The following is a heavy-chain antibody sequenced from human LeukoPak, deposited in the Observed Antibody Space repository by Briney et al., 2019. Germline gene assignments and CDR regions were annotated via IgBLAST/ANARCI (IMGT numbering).Heavy chain of an antibody. J-gene: IGHJ4*02. Sequence: GEPLKISGKGSGYSSIGNSIAWAAQLPGKGLGWLGIIYTGDSDTRHRPSFQGQVTISADKSISTAYVQWSSLMASHTAMYCCARRYYDFWRGYYTYYFDYWGQGTLVTVSS. V-gene: IGHV5-51*01. CDR3: ARRYYDFWRGYYTYYFDY. CDR1: GYSSIGNS. D-gene: IGHD3-3*01. CDR2: IYTGDSDT.